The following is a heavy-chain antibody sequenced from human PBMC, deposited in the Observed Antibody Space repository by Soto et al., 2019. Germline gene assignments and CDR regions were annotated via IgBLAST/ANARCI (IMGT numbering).Heavy chain of an antibody. CDR3: ARLAPNSSSCYESWCDP. Sequence: QLQLQESGPGLVKPSETLSLTCSVSGGSISSSYYYWAWIRQPPGKGLEWIGTIYYIGATHSNPSLESRVTMSVDTSKSQRSLRLTSVTAADTAVYYCARLAPNSSSCYESWCDPWGQGTLVTVSS. CDR1: GGSISSSYYY. CDR2: IYYIGAT. V-gene: IGHV4-39*01. D-gene: IGHD6-13*01. J-gene: IGHJ5*02.